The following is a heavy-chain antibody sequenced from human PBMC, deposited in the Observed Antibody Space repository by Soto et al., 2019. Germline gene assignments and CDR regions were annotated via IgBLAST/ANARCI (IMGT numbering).Heavy chain of an antibody. CDR3: ARAAAATFDY. D-gene: IGHD2-15*01. CDR2: IYYSGST. Sequence: QVQLQESGPGLVKPSQTLSLTCTVSGGSISSGGYYWSWIRQHPGKGLEWIGYIYYSGSTYYTPSLESRVTIPVDTAKNQFSLKVSSVTAADTAVYFCARAAAATFDYWGQGTLVTVAS. V-gene: IGHV4-31*03. CDR1: GGSISSGGYY. J-gene: IGHJ4*02.